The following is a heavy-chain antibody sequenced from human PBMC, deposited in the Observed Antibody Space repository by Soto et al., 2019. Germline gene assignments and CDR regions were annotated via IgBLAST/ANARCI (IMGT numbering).Heavy chain of an antibody. D-gene: IGHD5-18*01. CDR1: GFTFSSYG. CDR3: AMGYSYAPFDP. V-gene: IGHV3-23*01. J-gene: IGHJ5*02. Sequence: PGGSLRLSCAASGFTFSSYGMSWVRQAPGKGLEWVSGISGSGDTTYYADSVKGRFTISRDNSKNTLYLQMNTLRAEDTAVYYCAMGYSYAPFDPWGQGILVTVSS. CDR2: ISGSGDTT.